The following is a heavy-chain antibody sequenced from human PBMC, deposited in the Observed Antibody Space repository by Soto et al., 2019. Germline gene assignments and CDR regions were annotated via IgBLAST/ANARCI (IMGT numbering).Heavy chain of an antibody. J-gene: IGHJ4*02. D-gene: IGHD3-9*01. CDR3: ARTDILTGYMFDY. V-gene: IGHV4-31*03. Sequence: PSETLSLTCTVSGGSISSGGYYWSWIRQHPGKGLEWIGYIYYSGSTYYNPSLKSRVTISVDTSKNQFSLKLSSVTAADTAVYYCARTDILTGYMFDYWGQGTLVTVSS. CDR1: GGSISSGGYY. CDR2: IYYSGST.